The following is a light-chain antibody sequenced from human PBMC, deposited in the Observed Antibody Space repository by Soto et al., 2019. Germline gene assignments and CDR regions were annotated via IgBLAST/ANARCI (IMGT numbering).Light chain of an antibody. J-gene: IGKJ5*01. CDR2: DAS. V-gene: IGKV3-11*01. Sequence: EIVLTQSPATLSLSPGERATLSCRASQSVSSYLAWYQQKPGQAPRLLIYDASNRATGIPARFSGSESGTDLTLTISSLEPEDFAVYYCQQRSNWPPDFGQGTRLEIK. CDR3: QQRSNWPPD. CDR1: QSVSSY.